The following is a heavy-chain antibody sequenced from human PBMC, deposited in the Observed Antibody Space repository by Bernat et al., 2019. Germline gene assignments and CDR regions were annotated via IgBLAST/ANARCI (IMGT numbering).Heavy chain of an antibody. J-gene: IGHJ4*02. CDR1: GFTFDDYA. V-gene: IGHV3-9*01. D-gene: IGHD3-10*01. Sequence: EVQLVESGGGLVQPDRSLRLSCAASGFTFDDYAMHWVRQAPGKGLEWVSGINWHSGSIGYADSVKGRFTISRDNAKNSLYLQMNSLRVEDTALYYCAKSGSNSFDFWGQGTLVTVSS. CDR2: INWHSGSI. CDR3: AKSGSNSFDF.